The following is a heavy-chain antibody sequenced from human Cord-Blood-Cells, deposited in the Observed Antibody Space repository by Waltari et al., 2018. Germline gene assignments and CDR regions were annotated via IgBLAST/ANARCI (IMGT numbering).Heavy chain of an antibody. V-gene: IGHV4-34*01. CDR3: ARGAQGIAAFDI. CDR1: GGSFSGYY. Sequence: QVQLQQWGAGLLKPSETLSLTCAVHGGSFSGYYWSWIRQPPGKGLEWIGEINHSGSTNYNPSLKSRVTISVDTSKNQFFLKLSSVTAADTAVYYCARGAQGIAAFDIWGQGTMVTVSS. D-gene: IGHD6-13*01. CDR2: INHSGST. J-gene: IGHJ3*02.